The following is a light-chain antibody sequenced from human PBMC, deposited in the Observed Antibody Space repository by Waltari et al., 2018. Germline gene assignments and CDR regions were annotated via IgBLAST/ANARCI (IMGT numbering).Light chain of an antibody. V-gene: IGKV3-20*01. CDR3: QHYVRLPAT. CDR2: GAS. Sequence: EIVLTQSPGTLSLSPGERATLSCWASQSVSKFLAWYQQTPGQAPRLLIYGASSRATGIPDRFSGSGSGTDFSLTINRLEPEDFAVYYCQHYVRLPATFGQGTKVEI. CDR1: QSVSKF. J-gene: IGKJ1*01.